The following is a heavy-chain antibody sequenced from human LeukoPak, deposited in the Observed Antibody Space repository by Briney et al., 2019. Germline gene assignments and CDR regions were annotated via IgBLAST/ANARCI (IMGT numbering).Heavy chain of an antibody. CDR1: GGSFSGYY. V-gene: IGHV4-34*01. D-gene: IGHD3-3*01. J-gene: IGHJ4*02. Sequence: PSETLPLTCAVYGGSFSGYYWSWIRQPPGKGLEWIGEINHSGSTNYNPSLKSRVTISVDTSKNQFSPKLSSVTAADTAVYYCARGGGYYRFDYWGQGTLVTVSS. CDR2: INHSGST. CDR3: ARGGGYYRFDY.